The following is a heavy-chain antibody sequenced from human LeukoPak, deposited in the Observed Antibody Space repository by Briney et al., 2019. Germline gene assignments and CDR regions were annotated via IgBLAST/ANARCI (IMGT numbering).Heavy chain of an antibody. Sequence: PSETLSLTCTVSGHSISSGYYWGWIRQPPGKGLEWIGSIYHSGSTYYNPSLKSRVTISVDTSKNQFSLKLSSVTAADTAVYYCARVLSVTTSYYYYYMDVWGKGTTVTVSS. CDR2: IYHSGST. CDR3: ARVLSVTTSYYYYYMDV. D-gene: IGHD4-11*01. CDR1: GHSISSGYY. V-gene: IGHV4-38-2*02. J-gene: IGHJ6*03.